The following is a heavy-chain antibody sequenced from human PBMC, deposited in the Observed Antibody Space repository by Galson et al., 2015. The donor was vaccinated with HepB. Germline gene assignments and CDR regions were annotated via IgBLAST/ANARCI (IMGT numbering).Heavy chain of an antibody. J-gene: IGHJ6*02. CDR3: AIDEFYYYDSSGYYYYYYGMDV. D-gene: IGHD3-22*01. V-gene: IGHV4-34*01. CDR2: INHSGST. Sequence: TLSLTCAVYGGSFSGYYWSWIRQPPGKGLEWIGEINHSGSTNYNPSLKSRVTISVDTSKNQFSLKLSSVTAADTAVYYCAIDEFYYYDSSGYYYYYYGMDVWGQGTTVTVSS. CDR1: GGSFSGYY.